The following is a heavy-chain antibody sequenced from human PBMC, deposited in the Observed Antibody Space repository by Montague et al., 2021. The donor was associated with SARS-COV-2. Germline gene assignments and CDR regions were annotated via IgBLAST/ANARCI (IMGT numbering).Heavy chain of an antibody. Sequence: SETLSLTCVVSGDSISTDNWWTWVRLPPGKGLEWVGEIYHTGSTKYEPSLKSRVSMSVDKSWNQFSLKLCSVTAADTAVYYCARVRYYGSGTSLGTDVWGQGTTVTVSS. CDR2: IYHTGST. CDR1: GDSISTDNW. V-gene: IGHV4-4*02. J-gene: IGHJ6*02. CDR3: ARVRYYGSGTSLGTDV. D-gene: IGHD3-10*01.